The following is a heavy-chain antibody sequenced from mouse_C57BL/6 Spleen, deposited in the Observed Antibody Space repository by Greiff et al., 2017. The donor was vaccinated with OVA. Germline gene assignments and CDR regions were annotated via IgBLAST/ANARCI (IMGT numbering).Heavy chain of an antibody. Sequence: EVKLLESGPGLAKPSQTLSLTCSVTGYSITSDYWNWIRKFPGNKLEYMGYISYSGSTYYNPSLKSRISITRDTSKNQYYLQLNSVTTEDTATYYCARTLLRTFGYFDVWGTGTTVTVSS. CDR2: ISYSGST. V-gene: IGHV3-8*01. J-gene: IGHJ1*03. D-gene: IGHD5-1*01. CDR1: GYSITSDY. CDR3: ARTLLRTFGYFDV.